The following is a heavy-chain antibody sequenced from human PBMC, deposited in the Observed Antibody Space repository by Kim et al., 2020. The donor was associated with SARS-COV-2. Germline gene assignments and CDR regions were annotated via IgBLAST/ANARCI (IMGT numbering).Heavy chain of an antibody. CDR2: INSDGSST. V-gene: IGHV3-74*01. D-gene: IGHD3-3*01. J-gene: IGHJ5*02. CDR3: ARDRPYYDFWSGKTWFDP. Sequence: GGSLRLSCAASGFTFSSYWMHWVRQAPGKGLVWVSRINSDGSSTSYADSVKGRFTISRDNAKNTLYLQMNSLRAEDTAVYYCARDRPYYDFWSGKTWFDPWGQGTLVTVSS. CDR1: GFTFSSYW.